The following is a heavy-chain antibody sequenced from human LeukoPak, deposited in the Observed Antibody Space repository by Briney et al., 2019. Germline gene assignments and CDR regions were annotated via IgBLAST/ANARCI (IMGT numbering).Heavy chain of an antibody. CDR3: ARVRRDYYYGMDV. V-gene: IGHV3-21*01. CDR1: GFTFSSYS. J-gene: IGHJ6*02. CDR2: ISSGSSYI. Sequence: PGGSLRLSCAASGFTFSSYSMNWVRQAPGKGLEWVSSISSGSSYIYYADSVKGRFTISRDNAKNSLYLQMNSLRAEDTAVYYCARVRRDYYYGMDVWGQGTTVTVSS.